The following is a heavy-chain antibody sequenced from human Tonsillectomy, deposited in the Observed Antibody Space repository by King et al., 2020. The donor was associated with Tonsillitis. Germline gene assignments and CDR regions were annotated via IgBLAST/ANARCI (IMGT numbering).Heavy chain of an antibody. Sequence: TLKESGPTLVKPTQTLTLTCTFSGFSLSTSGVGVGWVRQPPGKALELLALIYWNDFKRYSPSLKSRLTTTKDTSKNQVVLTMTNMDPVDTATYYCAHSSSSSWYAGLGYWGQGTLVTVSS. V-gene: IGHV2-5*01. J-gene: IGHJ4*02. D-gene: IGHD6-13*01. CDR3: AHSSSSSWYAGLGY. CDR1: GFSLSTSGVG. CDR2: IYWNDFK.